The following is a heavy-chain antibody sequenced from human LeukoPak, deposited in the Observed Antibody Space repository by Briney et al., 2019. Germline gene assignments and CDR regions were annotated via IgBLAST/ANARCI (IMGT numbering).Heavy chain of an antibody. J-gene: IGHJ5*02. CDR3: ARCPTGTRTENWFDP. D-gene: IGHD1-1*01. V-gene: IGHV1-2*02. CDR1: GYTFTGYY. Sequence: ASVKVSCKASGYTFTGYYMHWVRQAPGQGLEWMGWINPNSGGTNYAQKFQGRVTMTRDTSISTAYMELSRLRSDDTAVYYCARCPTGTRTENWFDPWGQGTLVTVSS. CDR2: INPNSGGT.